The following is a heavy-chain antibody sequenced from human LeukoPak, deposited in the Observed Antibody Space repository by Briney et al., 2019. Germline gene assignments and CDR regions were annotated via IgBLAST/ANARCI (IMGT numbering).Heavy chain of an antibody. CDR3: ARITYDFWSGYYMPDDP. CDR1: GYTYTSYG. CDR2: ISIYNGNT. Sequence: ASVKVSCKASGYTYTSYGISWVRQAPGQGLEWMGWISIYNGNTDYAQKLRGRVTMTTDTSTSTAYLELRGLRSDDTAVYYCARITYDFWSGYYMPDDPWGQGTLVTVSS. D-gene: IGHD3-3*01. J-gene: IGHJ5*02. V-gene: IGHV1-18*04.